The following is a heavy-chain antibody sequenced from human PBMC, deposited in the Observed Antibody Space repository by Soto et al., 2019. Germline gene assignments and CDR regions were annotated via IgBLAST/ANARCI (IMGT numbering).Heavy chain of an antibody. D-gene: IGHD3-22*01. CDR1: GFTFSSYG. Sequence: GGSLRLSCAASGFTFSSYGMHWVRQAPGKGLEWVAVISDDGSDKNYVDSVKGRFTISRDNSKNTTYLQMNSLRAEDTAVYYCAKDNYYDSSGYYYLLDYWGQGTLVTVSS. V-gene: IGHV3-30*18. CDR3: AKDNYYDSSGYYYLLDY. J-gene: IGHJ4*02. CDR2: ISDDGSDK.